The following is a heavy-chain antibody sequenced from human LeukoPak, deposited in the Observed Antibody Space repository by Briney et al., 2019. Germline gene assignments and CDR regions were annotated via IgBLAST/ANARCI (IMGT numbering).Heavy chain of an antibody. CDR1: GGTFSSYA. CDR3: ARGPPSVAFDY. D-gene: IGHD2-21*01. V-gene: IGHV1-69*04. J-gene: IGHJ4*02. CDR2: IIPIFGIA. Sequence: GASVKVSCKASGGTFSSYAISWVRQAPGQGLEWMGRIIPIFGIANYAQKLQGRVTITADKSTSTAYMELSSLRSEDTAVYYCARGPPSVAFDYWGQRTLVTVSS.